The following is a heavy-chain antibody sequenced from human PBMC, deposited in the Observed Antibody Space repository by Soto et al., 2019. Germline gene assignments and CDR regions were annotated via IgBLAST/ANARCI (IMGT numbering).Heavy chain of an antibody. V-gene: IGHV4-34*01. CDR2: INHSGST. CDR3: ARVDSSGWYFGY. D-gene: IGHD6-19*01. CDR1: GGSFSGYY. J-gene: IGHJ4*02. Sequence: QVQLQQWGAGLLKPSETLSLTCAVYGGSFSGYYWSWIRQPPGKGLEWIGEINHSGSTNYNPSLKSRVTISVDTSKNQFSLKLSSVSAADTAVYYCARVDSSGWYFGYCGQGTLVTVSS.